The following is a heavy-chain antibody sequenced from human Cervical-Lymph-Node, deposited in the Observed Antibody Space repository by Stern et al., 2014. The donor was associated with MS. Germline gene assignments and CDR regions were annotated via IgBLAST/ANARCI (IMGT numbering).Heavy chain of an antibody. CDR3: ARHDYYYAMDV. Sequence: VQLVESGAEVRKPGASGKVSCKASGYTFTGYYIHWVRQAPGQGLEWMGWINPTSGGTNYAQKFQGRVTMARDTSISTAYMDLSRLRSDDTAVYYCARHDYYYAMDVWGQGTTVAVSS. CDR1: GYTFTGYY. V-gene: IGHV1-2*02. J-gene: IGHJ6*02. CDR2: INPTSGGT.